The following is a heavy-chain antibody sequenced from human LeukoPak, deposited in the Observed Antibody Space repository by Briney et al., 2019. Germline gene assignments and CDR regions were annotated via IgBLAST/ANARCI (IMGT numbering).Heavy chain of an antibody. Sequence: ASVKVSCKASGYTFTSYGISWVRQAPGQGLEWMGWISAYNGNTNYAQKLQGRVTMTTDTSTSTAYMELRSLRSEDTAVYYCATEYSPFWYFDYWGQGTLVTVSS. CDR2: ISAYNGNT. CDR1: GYTFTSYG. V-gene: IGHV1-18*01. D-gene: IGHD3-3*01. J-gene: IGHJ4*02. CDR3: ATEYSPFWYFDY.